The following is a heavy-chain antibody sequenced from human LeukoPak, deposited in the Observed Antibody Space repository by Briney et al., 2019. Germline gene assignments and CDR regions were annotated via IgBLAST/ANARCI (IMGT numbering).Heavy chain of an antibody. CDR1: GFTFSGYW. Sequence: GGSLRLSCAASGFTFSGYWMHWVRQAPGKGLVWVSRINSAGSSTNYADSVKGRFTISRDNAKNTLYLQMNSLRAEDMAVYYCAKDLGRYRNNYFDYWGQGTLVTVSS. D-gene: IGHD1-26*01. J-gene: IGHJ4*02. CDR2: INSAGSST. V-gene: IGHV3-74*01. CDR3: AKDLGRYRNNYFDY.